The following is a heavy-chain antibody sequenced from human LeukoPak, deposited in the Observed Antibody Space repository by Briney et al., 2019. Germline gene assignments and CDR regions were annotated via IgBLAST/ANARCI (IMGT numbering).Heavy chain of an antibody. Sequence: PGGSLRLSCAASGFMFSSYWMSWVRQAPGKGLEWVADIKEDGSEKSYVDSVKGRFTISRDNAKNSLYLQMNSLRAEDTAVYYCAKDSPSYYDSRPVDYWGQGTLVTVSS. J-gene: IGHJ4*02. CDR2: IKEDGSEK. V-gene: IGHV3-7*03. CDR1: GFMFSSYW. D-gene: IGHD3-22*01. CDR3: AKDSPSYYDSRPVDY.